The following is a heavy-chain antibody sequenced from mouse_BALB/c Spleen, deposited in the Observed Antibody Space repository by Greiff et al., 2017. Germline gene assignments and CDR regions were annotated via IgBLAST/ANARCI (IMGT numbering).Heavy chain of an antibody. CDR2: IWAGGST. CDR1: GFSLTSYG. Sequence: VKLVESGPGLVAPSQSLSITCTVSGFSLTSYGVHWVRQPPGKGLEWLGVIWAGGSTNYNSALMSRLSISKDNSKSQVFLKMNSLQTDDTAMYYCARASELAFAYWGQGTLVTVSA. V-gene: IGHV2-9*02. CDR3: ARASELAFAY. J-gene: IGHJ3*01. D-gene: IGHD4-1*01.